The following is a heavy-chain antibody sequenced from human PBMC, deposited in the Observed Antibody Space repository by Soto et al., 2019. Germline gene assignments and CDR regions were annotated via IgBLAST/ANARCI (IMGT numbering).Heavy chain of an antibody. Sequence: SVKVSCKASGGTFSSYAISWVRQAPGQGLEWMGGIIPIFGTANYAQKFQGRVTITADESTSTAYMELSSLRFEETAVYYCARDPGLLWFGVAWGYYGMDVWGQGTTVTVSS. CDR1: GGTFSSYA. J-gene: IGHJ6*02. CDR3: ARDPGLLWFGVAWGYYGMDV. V-gene: IGHV1-69*13. CDR2: IIPIFGTA. D-gene: IGHD3-10*01.